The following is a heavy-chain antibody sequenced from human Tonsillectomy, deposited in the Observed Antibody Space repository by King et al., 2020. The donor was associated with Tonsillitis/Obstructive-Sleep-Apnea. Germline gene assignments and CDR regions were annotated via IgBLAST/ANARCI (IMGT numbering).Heavy chain of an antibody. D-gene: IGHD5-12*01. CDR3: TRGSYDYDAFDI. V-gene: IGHV2-5*02. CDR1: GFSLSTGGVG. Sequence: TLKESGPALVKPTQTLTLTCTFSGFSLSTGGVGVGWIRQPPGKALEWLALIYWDDDKCYSPSLKSRLTITKDTSKNQVVLTMTNMDPVDTATYFCTRGSYDYDAFDIWGQGTMVTVSS. CDR2: IYWDDDK. J-gene: IGHJ3*02.